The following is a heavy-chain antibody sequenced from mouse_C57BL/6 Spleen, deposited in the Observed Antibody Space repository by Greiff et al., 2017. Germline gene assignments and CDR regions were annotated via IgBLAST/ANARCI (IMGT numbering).Heavy chain of an antibody. V-gene: IGHV5-16*01. CDR2: INYDGSST. CDR1: GFTFSDYY. CDR3: ARGDYYGSSYGYFDV. J-gene: IGHJ1*03. D-gene: IGHD1-1*01. Sequence: EVQLVESEGGLVQPGSSMKLSCTASGFTFSDYYMAWVRQVPEKGLEWVANINYDGSSTYYLDSLKSRFIISRDNAKNILYLQMSSLKSEDTATYYCARGDYYGSSYGYFDVWGTGTTVTVSS.